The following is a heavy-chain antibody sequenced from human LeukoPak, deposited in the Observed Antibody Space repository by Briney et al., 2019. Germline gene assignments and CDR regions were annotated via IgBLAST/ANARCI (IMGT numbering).Heavy chain of an antibody. CDR2: IKQGGGGM. CDR1: GFTFSSYW. J-gene: IGHJ4*02. Sequence: GGSLRLFCAASGFTFSSYWVSWVRQALGKGLEWVANIKQGGGGMYYVDSVKGGFTISRDNAKNSLYLQMNSLRAEDTAVYYCARDKGPYYDILTGYEASFDYWGQGTLVTVSS. CDR3: ARDKGPYYDILTGYEASFDY. D-gene: IGHD3-9*01. V-gene: IGHV3-7*03.